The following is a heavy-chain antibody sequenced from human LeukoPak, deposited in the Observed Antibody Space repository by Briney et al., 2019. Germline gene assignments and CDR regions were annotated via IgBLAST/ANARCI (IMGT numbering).Heavy chain of an antibody. V-gene: IGHV3-74*01. CDR2: INSDGSST. Sequence: GGSLRLSCAASGFTFSSYWMPWVRQAPGKGLVWVSRINSDGSSTSYADSVKGRFTISRDNAKNTLYLQMNSLRAEDTAVYYCARQLSRITMIVVVTPSGMDVWGQGTTVTVSS. CDR1: GFTFSSYW. CDR3: ARQLSRITMIVVVTPSGMDV. J-gene: IGHJ6*02. D-gene: IGHD3-22*01.